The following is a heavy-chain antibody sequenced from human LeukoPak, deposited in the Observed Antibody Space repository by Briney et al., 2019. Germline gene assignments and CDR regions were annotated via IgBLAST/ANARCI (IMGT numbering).Heavy chain of an antibody. J-gene: IGHJ4*02. CDR1: GFTFSSYS. V-gene: IGHV3-21*01. CDR2: ISSSSYI. Sequence: GGSLRLSCAASGFTFSSYSMNWVRQAPGKGLEWVSSISSSSYIYYADSVKGRFTISRDNAKNSLYLQMNSLRAEDTAVYYCARDLSVVTPDYWGQGTLVTVSS. D-gene: IGHD4-23*01. CDR3: ARDLSVVTPDY.